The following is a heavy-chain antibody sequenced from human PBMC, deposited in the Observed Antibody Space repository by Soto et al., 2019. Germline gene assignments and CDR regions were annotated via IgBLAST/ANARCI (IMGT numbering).Heavy chain of an antibody. Sequence: GGSLRLSCSVFGFTFSSYAMHWVRQAPGKGLQYVSSISSSGVATYYADSVKGRFTISRDNSMSTLYLQMSSLRVEDTAVYYCVKDRYVDFWGQGTLVTVSS. CDR3: VKDRYVDF. CDR2: ISSSGVAT. CDR1: GFTFSSYA. J-gene: IGHJ4*02. V-gene: IGHV3-64D*06.